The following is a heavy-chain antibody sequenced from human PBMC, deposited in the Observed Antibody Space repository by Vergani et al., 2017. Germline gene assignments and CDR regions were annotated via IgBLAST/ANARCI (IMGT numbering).Heavy chain of an antibody. CDR3: AKDLRPYGDLGMGYMDV. D-gene: IGHD4-17*01. J-gene: IGHJ6*03. CDR1: AFTFSSYG. V-gene: IGHV3-30*18. CDR2: MSYDGSNK. Sequence: VQLVESGGGLVQPGGSLRLSCAASAFTFSSYGMHWVRQAPGKGLEWVAVMSYDGSNKFYADSVKGRFTISRDNSKNTLYLQMNSLRAEDTAVYYCAKDLRPYGDLGMGYMDVWGRGTTVTVSS.